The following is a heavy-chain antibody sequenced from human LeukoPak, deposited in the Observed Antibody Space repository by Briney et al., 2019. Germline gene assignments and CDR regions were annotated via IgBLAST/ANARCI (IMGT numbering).Heavy chain of an antibody. Sequence: GGSLRLSCAASGFTFSSYSMNWVRQAPGKGLEWVSYISSSSSTIYYADSVKGRFTISRDNAKNSPYLQMNSLRAEDTAVYYCAKDSAWELLGHWGQGTLVTVSS. CDR3: AKDSAWELLGH. D-gene: IGHD1-26*01. V-gene: IGHV3-48*01. CDR1: GFTFSSYS. CDR2: ISSSSSTI. J-gene: IGHJ5*02.